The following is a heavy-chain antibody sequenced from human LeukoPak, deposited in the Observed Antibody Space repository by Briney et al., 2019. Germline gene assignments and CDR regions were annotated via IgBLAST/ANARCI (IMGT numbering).Heavy chain of an antibody. J-gene: IGHJ4*02. CDR1: GFTFSSYA. Sequence: PGGSLRLSCAASGFTFSSYAMSWVRQAPGKGLEWVSAISGSGGSTYYADSVKGRFTISRDNSKNTLYLQMNSLRAEDTAVYYCAKVEGPLWFGELVCWGQGTLVTVSS. V-gene: IGHV3-23*01. CDR3: AKVEGPLWFGELVC. D-gene: IGHD3-10*01. CDR2: ISGSGGST.